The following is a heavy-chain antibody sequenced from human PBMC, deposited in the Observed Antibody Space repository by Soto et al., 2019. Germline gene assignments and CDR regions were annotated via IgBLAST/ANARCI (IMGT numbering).Heavy chain of an antibody. CDR1: GGSISSSSYY. CDR3: ARILDGYNFDY. J-gene: IGHJ4*02. CDR2: IYYSGST. Sequence: QLQLQESGPGLVKPSETLSLTCTVSGGSISSSSYYWGWIRQPPGKGLEWIGSIYYSGSTYYNPFLQGPVPLTRDQAKNQFSLKLSSVTAADTAVYYCARILDGYNFDYWGQGTLVTVSS. V-gene: IGHV4-39*01. D-gene: IGHD5-12*01.